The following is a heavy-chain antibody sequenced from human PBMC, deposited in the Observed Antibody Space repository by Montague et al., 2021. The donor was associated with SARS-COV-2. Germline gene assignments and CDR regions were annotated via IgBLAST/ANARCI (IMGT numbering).Heavy chain of an antibody. J-gene: IGHJ4*02. Sequence: SETLSLTCTVSGVSVTDYYWSWIRQPPGKGLEWIGYIYYSGSTNYNPSLKGRVTISVDTSKNQFSLKLSSVTAADTAVYYCARIWYSSGYHGIYYFDYWGQGTLVTVSS. CDR2: IYYSGST. V-gene: IGHV4-59*02. CDR1: GVSVTDYY. D-gene: IGHD3-22*01. CDR3: ARIWYSSGYHGIYYFDY.